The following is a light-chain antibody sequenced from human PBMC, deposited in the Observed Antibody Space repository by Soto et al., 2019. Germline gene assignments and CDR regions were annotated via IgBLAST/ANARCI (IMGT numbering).Light chain of an antibody. CDR1: QNTSNY. J-gene: IGKJ5*01. CDR2: DAS. CDR3: HQFDNLPIT. V-gene: IGKV1-33*01. Sequence: DIQMTQSPSSLSASVGNRATITCQASQNTSNYLNWYQQKPGKAPKLPIYDASNLETEGPSRFRGSRSGTDFTSTISSLQPEDIAPYDCHQFDNLPITFGQGTRLEIK.